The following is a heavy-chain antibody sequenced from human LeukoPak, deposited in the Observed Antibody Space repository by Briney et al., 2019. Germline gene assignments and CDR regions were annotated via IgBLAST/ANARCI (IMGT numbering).Heavy chain of an antibody. CDR3: ARRTRRIVGAIGGFDY. D-gene: IGHD1-26*01. J-gene: IGHJ4*02. CDR2: INHGGST. V-gene: IGHV4-34*01. Sequence: PSETLSLTCVVYGGSFSGHYWNWIRQPPGKGLEWIGEINHGGSTNYNPSLKSRVTISVDTSQNQFSLKLSSVTAADTAVYYCARRTRRIVGAIGGFDYWGQGTLVTVSS. CDR1: GGSFSGHY.